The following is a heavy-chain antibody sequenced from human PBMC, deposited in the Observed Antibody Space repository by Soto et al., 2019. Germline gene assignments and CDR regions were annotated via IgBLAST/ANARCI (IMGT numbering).Heavy chain of an antibody. CDR2: VS. CDR3: ARKHYSGFDL. D-gene: IGHD4-4*01. V-gene: IGHV4-34*01. CDR1: GGSVTKHY. Sequence: QVQLQQWGAGLLNPSETLSLTCGVDGGSVTKHYWSWIRQPPGKGLEWIGEVSNYNPSLKSRVTILVDAPKNQLSLKLTSATAADTAVYYCARKHYSGFDLWGQGTLVTVSS. J-gene: IGHJ4*02.